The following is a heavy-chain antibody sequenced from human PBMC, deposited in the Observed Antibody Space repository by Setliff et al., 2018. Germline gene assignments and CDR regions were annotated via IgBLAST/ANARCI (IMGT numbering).Heavy chain of an antibody. CDR3: ARVPLPLDIVVVVAATPLEYYYYMDV. CDR2: INPSGGST. CDR1: GYTFTSYY. V-gene: IGHV1-46*01. D-gene: IGHD2-15*01. Sequence: ASVKVSCKASGYTFTSYYMHWVRQAPGQGLEWMGIINPSGGSTSYAQKLQGRVTMTTDTSTSTAYMELRSLRSDDTAVYYCARVPLPLDIVVVVAATPLEYYYYMDVWGKGTTVTVS. J-gene: IGHJ6*03.